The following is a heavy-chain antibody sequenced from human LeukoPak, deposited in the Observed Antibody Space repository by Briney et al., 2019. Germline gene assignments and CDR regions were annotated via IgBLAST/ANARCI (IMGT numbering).Heavy chain of an antibody. D-gene: IGHD6-13*01. Sequence: SETLSLTCTVSGGSISSYYWSWIRQPPGKGLEWIGYIYYSGSTNYNPSLKSRVTISVDTSKNQFSLKLSSVTAADTAVYYCARVQYSSSWYGSSTYYYGMDVWGQGTTVTVSS. CDR1: GGSISSYY. J-gene: IGHJ6*02. V-gene: IGHV4-59*08. CDR3: ARVQYSSSWYGSSTYYYGMDV. CDR2: IYYSGST.